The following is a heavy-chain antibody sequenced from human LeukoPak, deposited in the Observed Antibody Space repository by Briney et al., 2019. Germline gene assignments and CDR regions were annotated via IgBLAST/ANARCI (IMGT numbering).Heavy chain of an antibody. CDR3: AKGRVLLWFGELTPFDY. CDR2: ISGSGGST. CDR1: GFTFSSYA. D-gene: IGHD3-10*01. Sequence: GGSLRLSCAASGFTFSSYAMSWVRQAPGKGLEWVSAISGSGGSTYYADSVKGRFTISRDNSKNTLYLQMNNLRAEDTAVYYCAKGRVLLWFGELTPFDYWDQGTLVTVSS. V-gene: IGHV3-23*01. J-gene: IGHJ4*02.